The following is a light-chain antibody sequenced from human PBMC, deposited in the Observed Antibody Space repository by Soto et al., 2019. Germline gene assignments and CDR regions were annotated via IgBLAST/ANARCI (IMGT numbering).Light chain of an antibody. CDR2: STN. J-gene: IGLJ3*02. Sequence: QAVVTQEPSLSVSPAGTVTLTCGLNSGSVSTDNYPSWYQQTPGQAPRTLIYSTNTRSSGVPDLFSGSILGSKAALTIAGAQADDESDYYCVLYMGRGISMFGGGTKVTVL. CDR1: SGSVSTDNY. CDR3: VLYMGRGISM. V-gene: IGLV8-61*01.